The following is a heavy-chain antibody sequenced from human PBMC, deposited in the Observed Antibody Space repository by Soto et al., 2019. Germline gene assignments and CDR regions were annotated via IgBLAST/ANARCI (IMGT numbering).Heavy chain of an antibody. J-gene: IGHJ6*02. CDR3: ASVNYGSGSYYNSLGGMDV. D-gene: IGHD3-10*01. Sequence: SETLSLTCAVYGGSFSGYYWSWIRQPPGKGLEWIGEINHSGSTNYNPSLKSRVTISVDTSKNQFSLKLSSVTAADTAVYYCASVNYGSGSYYNSLGGMDVWGQGTTVTVSS. CDR1: GGSFSGYY. CDR2: INHSGST. V-gene: IGHV4-34*01.